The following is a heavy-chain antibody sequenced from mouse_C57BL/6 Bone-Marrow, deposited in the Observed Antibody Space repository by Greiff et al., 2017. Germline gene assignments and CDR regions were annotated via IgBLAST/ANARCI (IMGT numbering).Heavy chain of an antibody. J-gene: IGHJ4*01. Sequence: QVQLQQSGAELVRPGSSVKLSCKASGYTFTSYWMHWVKQRPIQGLEWIGNIDPSDSETHYNQKFKDKATLTVDKSSSTAYMQLSSLTSEDSAVYYCARGGIYYDYPDAMDYGGQGTSVTVSS. D-gene: IGHD2-4*01. CDR1: GYTFTSYW. CDR2: IDPSDSET. V-gene: IGHV1-52*01. CDR3: ARGGIYYDYPDAMDY.